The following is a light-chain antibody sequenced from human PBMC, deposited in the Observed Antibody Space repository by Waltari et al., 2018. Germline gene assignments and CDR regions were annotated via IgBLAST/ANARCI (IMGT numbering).Light chain of an antibody. CDR2: VAT. CDR1: QSIGSY. CDR3: QHSYSIPFI. J-gene: IGKJ2*01. Sequence: DIQMTQSPSSLSASVGDRVTTTCRASQSIGSYLNWYQRKPGKAPNLLIYVATTLESGVPSRFTGSGSGTEFTLTINSLQPEDVATYYCQHSYSIPFIFGQGTKLEIK. V-gene: IGKV1-39*01.